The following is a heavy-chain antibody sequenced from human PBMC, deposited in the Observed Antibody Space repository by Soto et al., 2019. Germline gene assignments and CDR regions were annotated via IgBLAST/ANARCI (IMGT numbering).Heavy chain of an antibody. CDR2: INPNSGDT. D-gene: IGHD1-26*01. Sequence: ASVKVSCKASGYTFTGYYVHWVRQAPGQGLEWMGWINPNSGDTYLAQRFQGRVTMNRDTSIGTAYMELRGLTSDDTAEYYCAKGGAIVAAGTRVYLYNAMDVWGQGTTVTVAS. V-gene: IGHV1-2*02. J-gene: IGHJ6*02. CDR3: AKGGAIVAAGTRVYLYNAMDV. CDR1: GYTFTGYY.